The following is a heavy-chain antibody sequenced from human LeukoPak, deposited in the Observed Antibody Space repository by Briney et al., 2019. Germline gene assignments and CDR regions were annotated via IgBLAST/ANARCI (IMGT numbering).Heavy chain of an antibody. CDR1: GFTFSDYY. Sequence: GGSLRLSCAASGFTFSDYYMSWIRQVPGKGLEWVSYISSSGSTIYYADSVKGRFTISRDNAKNSLYLQMNSLRAEDTAVYYCARYACSGGSCYSGWFDPWGQGTLVTVSS. CDR2: ISSSGSTI. CDR3: ARYACSGGSCYSGWFDP. J-gene: IGHJ5*02. D-gene: IGHD2-15*01. V-gene: IGHV3-11*01.